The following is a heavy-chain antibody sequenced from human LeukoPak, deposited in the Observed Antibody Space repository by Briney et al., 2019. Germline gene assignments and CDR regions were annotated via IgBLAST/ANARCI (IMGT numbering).Heavy chain of an antibody. V-gene: IGHV3-7*01. Sequence: GGSLRLSCAVSGFTFSSFWMSWVRQAPGKGLEWVANINQDGSEKYYVDSLEGRFTISRDNAKNSLFLQMNSLRAEDTAVYYCARDAYSGGSCYAYWGQGTLVIVSS. CDR1: GFTFSSFW. J-gene: IGHJ4*02. D-gene: IGHD2-15*01. CDR2: INQDGSEK. CDR3: ARDAYSGGSCYAY.